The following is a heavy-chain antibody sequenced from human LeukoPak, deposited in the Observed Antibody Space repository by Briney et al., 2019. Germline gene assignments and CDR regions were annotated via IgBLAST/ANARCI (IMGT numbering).Heavy chain of an antibody. D-gene: IGHD2-15*01. V-gene: IGHV1-18*01. Sequence: ASVKVSCKAYGYTLTSDGISWVRQAPGQGLEWMGWISVYNGNTNYAQKLQGRVTMTTDTSTSTAYMELRSLRSEDTAMYCCASPYCSGGTCYAHDAFDIWGQGTMVTVSS. J-gene: IGHJ3*02. CDR3: ASPYCSGGTCYAHDAFDI. CDR2: ISVYNGNT. CDR1: GYTLTSDG.